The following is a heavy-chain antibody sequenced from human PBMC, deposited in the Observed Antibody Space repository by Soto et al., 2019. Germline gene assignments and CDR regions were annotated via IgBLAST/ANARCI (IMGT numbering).Heavy chain of an antibody. J-gene: IGHJ4*02. Sequence: EVQLLESGGGLVQPGGSLRLSCAASGFTFSSYAMSWVRQAPGKGLEWVSAISGSGGSTYYADFVKGRFTISRDNSKNSLYLQMNSLREEDTAVYYCAKGEQWLLRGFFDYWGQGTLVSVSS. V-gene: IGHV3-23*01. CDR2: ISGSGGST. CDR3: AKGEQWLLRGFFDY. D-gene: IGHD6-19*01. CDR1: GFTFSSYA.